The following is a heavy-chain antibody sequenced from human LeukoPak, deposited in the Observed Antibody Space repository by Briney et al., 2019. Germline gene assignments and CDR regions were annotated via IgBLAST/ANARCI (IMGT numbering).Heavy chain of an antibody. CDR3: ARNLRQWLRFYYYMDV. CDR2: INHSGST. CDR1: GGSFRGYY. D-gene: IGHD5-12*01. V-gene: IGHV4-34*01. Sequence: MSSETLSLTCAVYGGSFRGYYWSWIRQPPGKGLEWIGEINHSGSTNYNPSLKSRVTISVDTSKNQFSLKLSSVTAADTAVYYCARNLRQWLRFYYYMDVWGKGTTVTVSS. J-gene: IGHJ6*03.